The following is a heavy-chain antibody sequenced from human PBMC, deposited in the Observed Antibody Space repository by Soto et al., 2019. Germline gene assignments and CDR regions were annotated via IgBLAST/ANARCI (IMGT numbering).Heavy chain of an antibody. Sequence: EVQLVESGGGLVKPGGSLRLSCAGSGFSFSTSSMNWVRQAPGKELEWVSAISGTSDYRYYAASVKGRFTISRDNAKNSLFLQMNSRRVEDTAVYHCARDASYYGSGRYYPFDYWGQGGLVTVSS. CDR1: GFSFSTSS. V-gene: IGHV3-21*01. J-gene: IGHJ4*02. CDR3: ARDASYYGSGRYYPFDY. D-gene: IGHD3-10*01. CDR2: ISGTSDYR.